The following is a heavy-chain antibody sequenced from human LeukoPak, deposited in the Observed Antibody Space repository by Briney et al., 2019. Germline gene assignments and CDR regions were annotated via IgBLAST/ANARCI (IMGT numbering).Heavy chain of an antibody. Sequence: SETLSLTCTVSGCSISSYYWSWIRQPPGKGLEWIGYIYYSGSTNYNPSLKSRVTISVDTSKNQFSLKLSSVTAADTAVYYCARLAAAGTGSWFDPWGQGTLVTVSS. CDR3: ARLAAAGTGSWFDP. J-gene: IGHJ5*02. V-gene: IGHV4-59*01. CDR2: IYYSGST. CDR1: GCSISSYY. D-gene: IGHD6-13*01.